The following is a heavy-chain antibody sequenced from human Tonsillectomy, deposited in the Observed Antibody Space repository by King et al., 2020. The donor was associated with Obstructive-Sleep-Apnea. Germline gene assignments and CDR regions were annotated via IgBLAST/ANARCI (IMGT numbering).Heavy chain of an antibody. J-gene: IGHJ4*02. V-gene: IGHV4-39*07. D-gene: IGHD3-22*01. CDR3: ARDSGSGYSWDY. CDR1: GGSISSSSYY. Sequence: QLQESGPGLMKPSETLSLTCTVSGGSISSSSYYWGWIRQPPGKGLEWIGSIYYSGSTYYNPSLKSRVTISIDTSKNQFSLKLSSVTAADTAVYYCARDSGSGYSWDYWGQGTLVTVSS. CDR2: IYYSGST.